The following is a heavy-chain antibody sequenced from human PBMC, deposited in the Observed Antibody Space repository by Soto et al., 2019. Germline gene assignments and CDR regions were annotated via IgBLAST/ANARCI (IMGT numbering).Heavy chain of an antibody. CDR1: GFTFSSYA. CDR2: ISGSGGST. D-gene: IGHD6-6*01. CDR3: AKLSGGQLAFYYFDY. J-gene: IGHJ4*02. V-gene: IGHV3-23*01. Sequence: GGSLRLSCAASGFTFSSYAMSWVRQAPGKGLEWVSAISGSGGSTYYADSVKGRFTISRDNSKNTLYLQMNSLRAEDTAVYYCAKLSGGQLAFYYFDYWGQGTLVTVSS.